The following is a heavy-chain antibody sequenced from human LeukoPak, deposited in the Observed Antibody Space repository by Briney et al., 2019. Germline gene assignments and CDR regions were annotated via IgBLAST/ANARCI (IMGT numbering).Heavy chain of an antibody. V-gene: IGHV3-48*03. CDR3: AELGITMIGGV. D-gene: IGHD3-10*02. CDR1: GFTFSSYE. J-gene: IGHJ6*04. Sequence: GGSLRLSCAASGFTFSSYEMNWVRQAPRKGLEWVSYISSSGSTIYYADSVKGRFTTSRDNAKNSLYLQMNSLRAEDTAVYYCAELGITMIGGVWGKGTTVTISS. CDR2: ISSSGSTI.